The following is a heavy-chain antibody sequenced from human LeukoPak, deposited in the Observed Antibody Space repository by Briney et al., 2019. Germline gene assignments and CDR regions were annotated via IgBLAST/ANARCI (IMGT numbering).Heavy chain of an antibody. CDR2: ITNSGGGT. CDR1: GFSFSGYA. CDR3: ATSRTFDY. D-gene: IGHD1-1*01. Sequence: GGSLRLSCAASGFSFSGYAMTWVRQAPGKGLEWVSTITNSGGGTYYADSVKGRFTISRDNAKNTVYLQMNSLRAEDTAVYYCATSRTFDYWGQGTLVTVSS. J-gene: IGHJ4*02. V-gene: IGHV3-23*01.